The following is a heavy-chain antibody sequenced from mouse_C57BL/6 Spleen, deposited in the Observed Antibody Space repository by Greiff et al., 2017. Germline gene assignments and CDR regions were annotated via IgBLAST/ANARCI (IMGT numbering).Heavy chain of an antibody. Sequence: EVHLVESGGGLVQPGGSMKLSCVASGFTFSNYWMNWVRQSPEQGLEWVAQIRLKSDNYATHYVESVKGMFTISIDDSKSIVYLQMNNLRAEDTGIYYCTEKELGFAYWGQGTLVTVSA. D-gene: IGHD4-1*01. CDR1: GFTFSNYW. V-gene: IGHV6-3*01. CDR3: TEKELGFAY. CDR2: IRLKSDNYAT. J-gene: IGHJ3*01.